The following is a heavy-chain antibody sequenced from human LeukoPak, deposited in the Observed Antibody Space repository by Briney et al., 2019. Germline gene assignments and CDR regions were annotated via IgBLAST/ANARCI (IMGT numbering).Heavy chain of an antibody. CDR1: GFTFSTYW. Sequence: GGSLRLSCAASGFTFSTYWMSWVRQAPGKGLEWVPNIKQDGSEKYYVDSVKGRFAVSRDNAKNSLSLQMNILRVEDTAVYYCARDTLNGPFVTSLDYWGHGALVTVSP. CDR3: ARDTLNGPFVTSLDY. CDR2: IKQDGSEK. D-gene: IGHD3-9*01. V-gene: IGHV3-7*01. J-gene: IGHJ4*01.